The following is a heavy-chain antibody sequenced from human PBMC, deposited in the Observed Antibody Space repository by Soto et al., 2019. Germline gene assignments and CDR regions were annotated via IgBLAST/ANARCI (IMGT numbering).Heavy chain of an antibody. CDR1: GGSLNNFY. Sequence: NPSETVSLTXSVSGGSLNNFYWNWIRQTAGKGLEWIGRIHASGNTNYNPSLKSRATLSVDTSKNQFSLKVRSVTAADTAVYYCARSGHKESWFDPWGQGTLVTVSS. V-gene: IGHV4-4*07. CDR3: ARSGHKESWFDP. D-gene: IGHD6-25*01. J-gene: IGHJ5*02. CDR2: IHASGNT.